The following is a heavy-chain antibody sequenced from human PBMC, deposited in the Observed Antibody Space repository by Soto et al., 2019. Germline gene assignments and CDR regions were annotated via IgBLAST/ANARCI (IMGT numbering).Heavy chain of an antibody. CDR3: AREYSSPTSRRYFDL. CDR1: GGSISSSNW. D-gene: IGHD6-13*01. J-gene: IGHJ2*01. Sequence: QVQLQESGPGLVKPSGTLSLTCAVSGGSISSSNWWSWVRQPPGKGLEWIGEIYHSGSTNYNPSRKRRVTISVDKSKNQFSLKLSSVTAADTAVYYCAREYSSPTSRRYFDLWGRGTLVTVSS. V-gene: IGHV4-4*02. CDR2: IYHSGST.